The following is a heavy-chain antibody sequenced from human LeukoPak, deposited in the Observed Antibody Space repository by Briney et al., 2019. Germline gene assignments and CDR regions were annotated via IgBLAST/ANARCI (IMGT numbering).Heavy chain of an antibody. D-gene: IGHD3-10*01. CDR2: INPNSGGT. V-gene: IGHV1-2*02. CDR1: GYTFTGYY. CDR3: ARSIMTMGRGEDY. J-gene: IGHJ4*02. Sequence: ASVKVSCKASGYTFTGYYMHWVRQAPGQGLEWMGWINPNSGGTNYAQKLQGRVTMTTDTSTSAGYMELRSLRFDDTAVYYCARSIMTMGRGEDYWGQGTLVIVSS.